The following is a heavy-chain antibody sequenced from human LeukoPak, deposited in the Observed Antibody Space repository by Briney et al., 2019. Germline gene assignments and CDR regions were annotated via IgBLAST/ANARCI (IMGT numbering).Heavy chain of an antibody. CDR3: VKDVGGSYAFDY. CDR2: INDNGGRT. V-gene: IGHV3-64D*09. J-gene: IGHJ4*02. CDR1: XFSVSSNH. D-gene: IGHD1-26*01. Sequence: PGGSLRLSCAASXFSVSSNHMSWVRQAPGKGLEYVSGINDNGGRTHYGDSVKGRFSISRDNSKNTLHLQMSTLRAEDTALYYCVKDVGGSYAFDYWGQGILVTVA.